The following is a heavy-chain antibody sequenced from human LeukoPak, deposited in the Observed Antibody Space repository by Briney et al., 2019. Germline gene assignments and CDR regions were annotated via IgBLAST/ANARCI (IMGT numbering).Heavy chain of an antibody. D-gene: IGHD1-26*01. CDR2: IYYSGST. Sequence: SETLSLTCTVSGGSISSYYWSWIRQPPGKGLEWIGYIYYSGSTNYNPSLKSRVTISVGTSKNQFSLKLSSVTAADTAVYYCARDSGSYRAFDIWGQGTMVTVSS. CDR3: ARDSGSYRAFDI. J-gene: IGHJ3*02. CDR1: GGSISSYY. V-gene: IGHV4-59*12.